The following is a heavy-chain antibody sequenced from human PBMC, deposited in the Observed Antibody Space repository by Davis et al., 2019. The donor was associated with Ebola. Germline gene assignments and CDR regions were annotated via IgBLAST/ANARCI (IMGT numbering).Heavy chain of an antibody. Sequence: PGGSLRLSCTASGFTFSSYPMNWVRHSPGKGLEWVAAISDLGDGTYYADSVKCRFTISRDNSMDTLYLQMNSLRSEETAIYYCAREQWLVHYFNWWGQGTLVTVSS. D-gene: IGHD6-19*01. CDR3: AREQWLVHYFNW. CDR1: GFTFSSYP. V-gene: IGHV3-23*01. J-gene: IGHJ4*02. CDR2: ISDLGDGT.